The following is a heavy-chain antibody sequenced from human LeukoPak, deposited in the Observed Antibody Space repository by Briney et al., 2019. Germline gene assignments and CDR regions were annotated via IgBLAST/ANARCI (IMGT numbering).Heavy chain of an antibody. J-gene: IGHJ4*02. CDR2: INGRGNYI. V-gene: IGHV3-21*01. CDR3: AREDGRVGFTSSFDC. D-gene: IGHD5-24*01. CDR1: GFTFSTYN. Sequence: GGSLRLSCAASGFTFSTYNINWVRQAPGKGLEWVSSINGRGNYIYYADSVKGRFTISRDNAKDSLYLQMDSLRVEDTAVYYCAREDGRVGFTSSFDCWGQGTLVTVSS.